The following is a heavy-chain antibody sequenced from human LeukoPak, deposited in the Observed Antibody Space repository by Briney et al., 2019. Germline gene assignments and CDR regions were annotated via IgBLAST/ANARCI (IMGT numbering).Heavy chain of an antibody. CDR2: IYYSGST. Sequence: SETPSLTCTVSGGSISSSSYYWGWIRQPPGKGLEWIGSIYYSGSTYYNPSLRSRVTISVDTSKNQFSLKLSSVTAADTAVYYCARQVDGDYLDYWGQGTLVTVSS. CDR3: ARQVDGDYLDY. V-gene: IGHV4-39*01. J-gene: IGHJ4*02. CDR1: GGSISSSSYY. D-gene: IGHD4-17*01.